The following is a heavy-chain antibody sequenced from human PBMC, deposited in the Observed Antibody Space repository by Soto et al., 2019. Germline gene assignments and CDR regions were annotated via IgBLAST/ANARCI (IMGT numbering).Heavy chain of an antibody. J-gene: IGHJ4*02. Sequence: SVKVSCKASGYTFTSYYMHWVRQAPGQGLEWMGRIIPILGIANYAQKFQGRVTITADKSTSTAYMELSSLRSEDTAVYYCARGYSGYLDYWGQGTLVTVSS. D-gene: IGHD1-26*01. CDR3: ARGYSGYLDY. CDR1: GYTFTSYY. V-gene: IGHV1-69*04. CDR2: IIPILGIA.